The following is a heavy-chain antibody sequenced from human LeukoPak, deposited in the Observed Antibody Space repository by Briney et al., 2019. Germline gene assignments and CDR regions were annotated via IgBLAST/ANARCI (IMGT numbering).Heavy chain of an antibody. V-gene: IGHV1-18*01. CDR1: GYTFTSYG. CDR2: ISAYNGNT. Sequence: GASVKVSCKASGYTFTSYGISWVRQAPGQGLEWMGWISAYNGNTNYAQKLQGRVTMTTDTSTSTAYMELRSLRSDDTAVYYCARATPERLVPDAFDIWGQGTMVTVSS. CDR3: ARATPERLVPDAFDI. J-gene: IGHJ3*02. D-gene: IGHD6-6*01.